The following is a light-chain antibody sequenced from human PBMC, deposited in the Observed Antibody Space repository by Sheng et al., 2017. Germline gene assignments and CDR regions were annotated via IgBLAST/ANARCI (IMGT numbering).Light chain of an antibody. V-gene: IGKV3-20*01. J-gene: IGKJ3*01. CDR3: HQYSRSPET. CDR2: GAS. Sequence: EIVLTQSPGTLSLSPGDGATLSCRASQSISSSYVAWYQQTPGQAPRLLIYGASSRATGIPDRFSGSGSGTDFTLTVSRLEPEDFAVYYCHQYSRSPETFGPGTKVDIK. CDR1: QSISSSY.